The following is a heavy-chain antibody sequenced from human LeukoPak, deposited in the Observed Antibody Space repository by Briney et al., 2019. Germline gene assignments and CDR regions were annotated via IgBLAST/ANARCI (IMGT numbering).Heavy chain of an antibody. CDR1: GFTFSSYW. V-gene: IGHV3-74*01. CDR3: ARDGDFWSGYSTAPDC. J-gene: IGHJ4*02. D-gene: IGHD3-3*01. Sequence: GGSLRLSCAASGFTFSSYWMHWVRQAPGKGLVWVSRINSDGSSTSYADSVKGRFTISRDNAKNTLYLRMNSLRAEDTAVYYCARDGDFWSGYSTAPDCWGQGTLVTVSS. CDR2: INSDGSST.